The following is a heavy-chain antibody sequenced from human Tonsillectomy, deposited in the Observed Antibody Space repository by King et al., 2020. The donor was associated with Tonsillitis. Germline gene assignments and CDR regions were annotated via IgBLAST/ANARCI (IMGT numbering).Heavy chain of an antibody. Sequence: VQLVESGGGVVQPGRSLRLSCAASGFTFSSYAMHWVRQAPGKGLEWVAVISYDGSNKYSADSVKGRFTISRDNSKNTLYLQMNSLRAEDTAVYYCAGDLGGDYYDSSGYYGDAFDIWGQGTTVTVSS. CDR1: GFTFSSYA. CDR2: ISYDGSNK. J-gene: IGHJ3*02. V-gene: IGHV3-30-3*01. D-gene: IGHD3-22*01. CDR3: AGDLGGDYYDSSGYYGDAFDI.